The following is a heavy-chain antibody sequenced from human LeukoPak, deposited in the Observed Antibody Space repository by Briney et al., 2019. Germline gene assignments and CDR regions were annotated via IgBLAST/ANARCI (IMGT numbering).Heavy chain of an antibody. V-gene: IGHV1-69*13. D-gene: IGHD5-18*01. Sequence: ASVRVSSKASRGTSSSYAISWVRHAPGQGLEWMGGIIPIFGTAHYAQTFQGRVTITADESTSTAYMELSSLRSEDTAVYYCARGGYSYGTTRDYYYYGMDVWGQGTTLTVSS. CDR2: IIPIFGTA. CDR1: RGTSSSYA. CDR3: ARGGYSYGTTRDYYYYGMDV. J-gene: IGHJ6*02.